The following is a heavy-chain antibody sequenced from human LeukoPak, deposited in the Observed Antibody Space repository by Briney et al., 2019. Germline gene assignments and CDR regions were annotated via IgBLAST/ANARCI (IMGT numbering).Heavy chain of an antibody. CDR3: ARRLGVITRDAYDI. J-gene: IGHJ3*02. CDR2: IYYSGST. V-gene: IGHV4-39*07. CDR1: GGSISSSSYY. Sequence: SETLSLTCTVFGGSISSSSYYWGWIRQPPGKGLEWIGSIYYSGSTYYNPSLKSRVIILVDTTKNQFSLKVGSLTAADTAVYYCARRLGVITRDAYDIWGQGTMVIVSS. D-gene: IGHD3-3*01.